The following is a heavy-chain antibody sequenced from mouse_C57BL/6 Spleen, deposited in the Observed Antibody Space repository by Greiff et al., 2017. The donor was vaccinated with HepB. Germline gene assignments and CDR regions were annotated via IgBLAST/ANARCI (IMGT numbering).Heavy chain of an antibody. CDR2: ISSGSSTI. CDR1: GFTFSDYG. CDR3: ARGWLLGFAY. Sequence: EVQRVESGGGLVKPGGSLKLSCAASGFTFSDYGMHWVRQAPEKGLEWVAYISSGSSTIYYADTVKGRFTISRDNAKNTLFLQMTSLRSEDTAMYYCARGWLLGFAYWGQGTLVTVSA. D-gene: IGHD2-3*01. V-gene: IGHV5-17*01. J-gene: IGHJ3*01.